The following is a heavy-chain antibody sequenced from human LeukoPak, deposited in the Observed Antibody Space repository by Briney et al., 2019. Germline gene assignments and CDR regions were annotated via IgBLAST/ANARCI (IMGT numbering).Heavy chain of an antibody. Sequence: PSQTLSLTCAVSGGSISSGDHSWSWIRQPAGKGLEWIGYIYHSGNTYYNPSLKSRLTMSVDTFKDQFSLKLSSVTAADTAVYFCARGTTSSGKEFDPWGQGILVTVSS. J-gene: IGHJ5*02. CDR2: IYHSGNT. D-gene: IGHD3-10*01. V-gene: IGHV4-30-2*01. CDR3: ARGTTSSGKEFDP. CDR1: GGSISSGDHS.